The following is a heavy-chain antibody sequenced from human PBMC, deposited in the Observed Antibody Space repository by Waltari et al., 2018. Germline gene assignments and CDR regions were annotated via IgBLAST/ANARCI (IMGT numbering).Heavy chain of an antibody. Sequence: QLRLQESGPGLVKPSGTLSLTCAVSGDSMNIPDCWSWVRQPPGKGLEWIGQVRGSGRTNYSPSFASRLTISLDTSNKQFSLKVTSATAADTAVYYCARDRGRGLYLDSWGPGTLVTVSP. V-gene: IGHV4-4*02. CDR1: GDSMNIPDC. D-gene: IGHD2-15*01. CDR3: ARDRGRGLYLDS. CDR2: VRGSGRT. J-gene: IGHJ4*02.